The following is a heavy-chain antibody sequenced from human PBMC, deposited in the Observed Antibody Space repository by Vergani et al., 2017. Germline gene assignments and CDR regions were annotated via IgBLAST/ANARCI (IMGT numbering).Heavy chain of an antibody. D-gene: IGHD2-2*02. V-gene: IGHV3-21*01. CDR3: ARGGDCSSTSCYMVYYYYYMDV. CDR1: GFTFSSYS. J-gene: IGHJ6*03. Sequence: EVQLVESGGGLVKPGGSLRLSCAASGFTFSSYSMNWVRQAPGKGLEWVSSISSSSSYIYYADSVKGRFTISRDNAKNSLYLQMNSLRAEDTAVYYCARGGDCSSTSCYMVYYYYYMDVWGKGTTVTVSS. CDR2: ISSSSSYI.